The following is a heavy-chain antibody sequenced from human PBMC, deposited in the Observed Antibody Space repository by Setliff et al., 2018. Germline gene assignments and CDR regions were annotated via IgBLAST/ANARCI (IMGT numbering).Heavy chain of an antibody. D-gene: IGHD2-15*01. CDR3: VRPGGTTVVARHFDY. CDR2: ISYIGTP. CDR1: DDSFTSSRYY. J-gene: IGHJ4*01. Sequence: SETLSLTCTVSDDSFTSSRYYWGWIRQAPGSGLEWIGRISYIGTPYYNASVESRVPISIATSRNQFSLELRSVTVAATATYYCVRPGGTTVVARHFDYWGSGILVTVSS. V-gene: IGHV4-39*01.